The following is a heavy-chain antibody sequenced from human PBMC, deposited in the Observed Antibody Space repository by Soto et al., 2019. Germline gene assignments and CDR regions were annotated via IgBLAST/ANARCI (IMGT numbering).Heavy chain of an antibody. D-gene: IGHD2-21*01. J-gene: IGHJ4*02. CDR2: FRGNGGET. Sequence: EVQLLESGGGVVHPGGSLRVSFEASGLRFRNFVMSGVRQARGKGWGGVSAFRGNGGETFYADSVKGRFTISRDNSKNTLYLQMNSLRDEDTALYFCAQDRGWGVVSPSHDYWGQGTLVTVSS. CDR1: GLRFRNFV. V-gene: IGHV3-23*01. CDR3: AQDRGWGVVSPSHDY.